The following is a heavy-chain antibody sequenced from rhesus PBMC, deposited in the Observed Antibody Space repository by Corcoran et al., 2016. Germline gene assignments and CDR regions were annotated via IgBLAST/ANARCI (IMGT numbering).Heavy chain of an antibody. J-gene: IGHJ4*01. Sequence: QVQLQESGPGVVKPSETLSLTCAVSGGSISSGYDWSWIRPPPGQGLAWIGDIYGSSGSTNYNPSLKNRVTISKDASKNQFSLKLSSVTAADTAVYYCARDIAAAGTGFVYWGQGVLVTVSS. D-gene: IGHD6-25*01. CDR3: ARDIAAAGTGFVY. CDR1: GGSISSGYD. V-gene: IGHV4-76*01. CDR2: IYGSSGST.